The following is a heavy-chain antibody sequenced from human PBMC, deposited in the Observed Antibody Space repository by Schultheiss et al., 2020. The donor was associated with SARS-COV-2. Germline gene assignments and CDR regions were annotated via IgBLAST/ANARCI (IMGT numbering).Heavy chain of an antibody. CDR3: ARTEVLDYSSSWYGWFDP. Sequence: LVKVSCKASGGTFSSYAISWVRQAPGQGLECMGGIIPIFGTANYAQKFQGRVTITADESTSTAYMELSSLRSEDTAVYYCARTEVLDYSSSWYGWFDPWGQGILVTVSS. CDR2: IIPIFGTA. D-gene: IGHD6-13*01. CDR1: GGTFSSYA. J-gene: IGHJ5*02. V-gene: IGHV1-69*13.